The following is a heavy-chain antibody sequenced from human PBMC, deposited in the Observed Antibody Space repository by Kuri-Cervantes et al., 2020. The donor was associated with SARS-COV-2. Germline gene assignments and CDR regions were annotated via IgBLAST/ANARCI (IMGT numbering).Heavy chain of an antibody. CDR1: GYTSTSYD. D-gene: IGHD7-27*01. CDR2: IIPIFGTA. J-gene: IGHJ5*02. CDR3: ARAVGGLGIRFDP. V-gene: IGHV1-69*13. Sequence: SVKVSCKASGYTSTSYDINWVRQAPGQGLEWMGRIIPIFGTANYAQKFQGRVTITADESTSTAYMELSSLRSEDTAVYYCARAVGGLGIRFDPWGQGTLVTVSS.